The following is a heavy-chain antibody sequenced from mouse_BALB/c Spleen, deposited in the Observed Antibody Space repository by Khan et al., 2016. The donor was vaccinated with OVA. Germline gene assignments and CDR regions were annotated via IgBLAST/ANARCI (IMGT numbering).Heavy chain of an antibody. CDR2: ISYSDST. D-gene: IGHD2-14*01. CDR1: GDSITSGY. V-gene: IGHV3-8*02. J-gene: IGHJ2*01. CDR3: ARWNYRYDGYLDY. Sequence: EVQLQESGPSLVKPSQTLSLTCSVTGDSITSGYWNWIRRFPGNKLEYMGYISYSDSTFYNPSLKSRISITRDTSKNQYYLQLNSVTTEDTATYYCARWNYRYDGYLDYWGQGTTLTVSS.